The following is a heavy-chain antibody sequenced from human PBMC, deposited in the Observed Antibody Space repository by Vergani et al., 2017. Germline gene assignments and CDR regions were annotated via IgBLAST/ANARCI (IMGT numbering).Heavy chain of an antibody. Sequence: QLVQSGSELKKPGASVKVSCKASGYTFTYRYLHWVRQAPGQALEWMGWITPFNGNTNYAQKFQDRVTITRDRSMSTAYMELSSLRSEDTAVYYCASSVRRVPLDPWGQGTLVTVSS. J-gene: IGHJ5*02. V-gene: IGHV1-45*02. CDR3: ASSVRRVPLDP. CDR2: ITPFNGNT. D-gene: IGHD3-10*01. CDR1: GYTFTYRY.